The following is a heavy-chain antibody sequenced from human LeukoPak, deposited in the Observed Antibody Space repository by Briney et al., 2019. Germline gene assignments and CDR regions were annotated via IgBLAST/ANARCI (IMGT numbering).Heavy chain of an antibody. CDR3: ASFPPYMVRTDAFDI. CDR1: GFTFSNAW. Sequence: PGGSLRLSCAASGFTFSNAWMSWVRQAPGKGLEWMAVISYHGINEYYADSVKGRFTISRDNSKNTLHLQMNSLRAEDTAVYYCASFPPYMVRTDAFDIWGQGTMVTVSS. V-gene: IGHV3-30*03. D-gene: IGHD3-10*01. CDR2: ISYHGINE. J-gene: IGHJ3*02.